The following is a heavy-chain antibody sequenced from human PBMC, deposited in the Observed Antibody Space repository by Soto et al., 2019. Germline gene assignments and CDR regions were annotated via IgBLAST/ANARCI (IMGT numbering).Heavy chain of an antibody. D-gene: IGHD3-10*01. J-gene: IGHJ6*02. CDR1: GFTFDDYG. CDR3: AKFLGSANKNSYFYGMDV. V-gene: IGHV3-20*04. CDR2: INGNGGST. Sequence: PGGSLRLSCAASGFTFDDYGMSWVRQAPGKGLEWVSGINGNGGSTCYADSVKGRFTISRDNSKNSLYLQMNSLRAEDTALYYFAKFLGSANKNSYFYGMDVWGQGTTVTVSS.